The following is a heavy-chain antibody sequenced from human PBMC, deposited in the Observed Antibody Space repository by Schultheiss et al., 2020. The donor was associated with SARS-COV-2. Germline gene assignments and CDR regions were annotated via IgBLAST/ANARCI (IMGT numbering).Heavy chain of an antibody. CDR3: ARVPAGAYYSHLYFYGMDV. Sequence: ASVKVSCKASGYTFTSYDTNWVRQATGQGLEWMGWMNPNSGNTGYAQKFQGRVTITADKSTSTAYMELSSLRSDDTAVYYCARVPAGAYYSHLYFYGMDVWGQGTTVTVSS. D-gene: IGHD3-22*01. CDR1: GYTFTSYD. V-gene: IGHV1-8*01. J-gene: IGHJ6*02. CDR2: MNPNSGNT.